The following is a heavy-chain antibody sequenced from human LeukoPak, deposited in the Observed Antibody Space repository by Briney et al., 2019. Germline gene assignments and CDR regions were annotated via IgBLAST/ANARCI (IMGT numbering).Heavy chain of an antibody. V-gene: IGHV4-39*01. Sequence: SETLSLTCTVSGGSISSGSHYWGWIRQPPGKGLEWIGSIYYVGNAYYNPSLKSRVTISVDTSKNQFSLKLSSVTAADTAMYYCARHRDYYDSSYLIWGHGTMVTVSS. CDR3: ARHRDYYDSSYLI. CDR1: GGSISSGSHY. D-gene: IGHD3-22*01. CDR2: IYYVGNA. J-gene: IGHJ3*02.